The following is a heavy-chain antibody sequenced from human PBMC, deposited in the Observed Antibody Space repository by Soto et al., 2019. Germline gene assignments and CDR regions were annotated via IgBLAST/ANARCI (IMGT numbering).Heavy chain of an antibody. D-gene: IGHD1-20*01. Sequence: QVQLQESGPGLVKPSETLSLTCTVSGGSISSYYWSWIRQPPGKGLEWIGYIYYSGITNYNPSLESRVTISVDPSKNQFALKLSSVTAADTAVYYCARYKSNYYYGMDVWGQGTTVTVS. V-gene: IGHV4-59*01. CDR1: GGSISSYY. CDR3: ARYKSNYYYGMDV. CDR2: IYYSGIT. J-gene: IGHJ6*02.